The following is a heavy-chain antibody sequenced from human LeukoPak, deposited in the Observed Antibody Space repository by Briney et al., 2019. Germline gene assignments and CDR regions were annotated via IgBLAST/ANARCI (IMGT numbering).Heavy chain of an antibody. D-gene: IGHD1-26*01. CDR2: INPNSGGT. V-gene: IGHV1-2*02. J-gene: IGHJ4*02. CDR1: GYTFTGYY. CDR3: ARDLRRVGATHRHFDY. Sequence: VASVTVSCKASGYTFTGYYMLWVRQAPGQGLEWMGWINPNSGGTNYAQKFQGRVTMTRDTSISTAYMELSRLRSDDTAVYYCARDLRRVGATHRHFDYWGQGTLVTVSS.